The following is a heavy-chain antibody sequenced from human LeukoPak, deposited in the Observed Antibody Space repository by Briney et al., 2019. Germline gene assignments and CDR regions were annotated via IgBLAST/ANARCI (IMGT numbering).Heavy chain of an antibody. Sequence: GGSLRLSCAASGFTFSSYAMSWVRQAPGKGLEWVSAISGSGGSTYYADSVKGQFTISRDNSKNTLYLQMNSLRAEDTAVYYCAKDHPRWLPDYYYGMDVWGQGTTVTVSS. J-gene: IGHJ6*02. D-gene: IGHD4-17*01. CDR2: ISGSGGST. CDR1: GFTFSSYA. CDR3: AKDHPRWLPDYYYGMDV. V-gene: IGHV3-23*01.